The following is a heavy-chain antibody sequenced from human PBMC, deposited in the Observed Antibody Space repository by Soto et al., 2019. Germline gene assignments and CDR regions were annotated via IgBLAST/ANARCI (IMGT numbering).Heavy chain of an antibody. J-gene: IGHJ4*02. D-gene: IGHD1-26*01. Sequence: EVQLSESGGGLVQPGGSLRLSCAASGFTFSSYAMSWVRQAPGKGLEWVSGINKGGDSTFYADSVKGRFGITRDNSRNTLSLPMNRLRVEDTAVYYCAKDQGDSAYWGQGTLVTVSS. CDR3: AKDQGDSAY. CDR2: INKGGDST. CDR1: GFTFSSYA. V-gene: IGHV3-23*01.